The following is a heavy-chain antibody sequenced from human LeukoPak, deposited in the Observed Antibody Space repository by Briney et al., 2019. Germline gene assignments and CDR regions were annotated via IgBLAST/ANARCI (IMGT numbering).Heavy chain of an antibody. J-gene: IGHJ4*02. D-gene: IGHD3-3*01. CDR1: GFTFSSYA. Sequence: QPGGSLRLSCAASGFTFSSYAMSWVRQAPGKGLEWVSAISGSGGSTYYADSVKGRFTISRDNSKNTLYLQMNSLRAEDTAVYYCAKVAGVLRFLEWLYDYWGQGALVTVSS. V-gene: IGHV3-23*01. CDR2: ISGSGGST. CDR3: AKVAGVLRFLEWLYDY.